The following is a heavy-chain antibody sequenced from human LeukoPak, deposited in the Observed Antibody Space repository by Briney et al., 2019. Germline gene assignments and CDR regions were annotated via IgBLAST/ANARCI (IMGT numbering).Heavy chain of an antibody. CDR3: ARDPWFGELPFDY. D-gene: IGHD3-10*01. V-gene: IGHV1-69*05. CDR1: GGTFCSYA. CDR2: IIPIFGTA. J-gene: IGHJ4*02. Sequence: GSSVKVSCKASGGTFCSYAISWVRQAPGQGLEWMGGIIPIFGTANYAQKFQGRVTITRDTSASTAYMELSSLRSEDTAVYYCARDPWFGELPFDYWGQGTLVTVSS.